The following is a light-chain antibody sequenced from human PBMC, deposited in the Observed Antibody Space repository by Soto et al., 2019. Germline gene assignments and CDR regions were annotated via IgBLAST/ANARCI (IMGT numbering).Light chain of an antibody. V-gene: IGKV1-5*03. Sequence: DIQMTQSPSTLSASVGDRVTITCRASQSISSWLAWYQEKPGKARTLLIYKASSLESGVPSRFSGSGSGTEFTLTISSLQPDDFATYYCQQYNSDPSFGGGTKVEIK. CDR2: KAS. CDR1: QSISSW. J-gene: IGKJ4*02. CDR3: QQYNSDPS.